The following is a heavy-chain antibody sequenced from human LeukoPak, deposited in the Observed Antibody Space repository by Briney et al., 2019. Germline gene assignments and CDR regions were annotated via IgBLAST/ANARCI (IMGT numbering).Heavy chain of an antibody. V-gene: IGHV1-69*06. CDR3: ARDGGSLNY. CDR2: IIPIFGTT. J-gene: IGHJ4*02. Sequence: SVKVSCKASGGTFSSYGISWVRQAPGQGLEWMARIIPIFGTTNYAQKFQGRVTITADTSTSIAYMDLRSLRSDDTAVYYCARDGGSLNYWGQGTLVTVSS. D-gene: IGHD1-26*01. CDR1: GGTFSSYG.